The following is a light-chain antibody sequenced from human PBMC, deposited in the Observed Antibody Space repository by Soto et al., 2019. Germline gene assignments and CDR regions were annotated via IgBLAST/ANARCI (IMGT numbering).Light chain of an antibody. CDR2: GAS. J-gene: IGKJ2*01. CDR1: QSVDASY. CDR3: QQYGSSRYT. Sequence: EIVLTQSPGTLSLSPGEGATLSCRASQSVDASYLAWYQQKPGQAPSLLIYGASSRATGIPDRFSGSGSGTEFTLTISRLEPEDFAVYYCQQYGSSRYTFGQGTKLEI. V-gene: IGKV3-20*01.